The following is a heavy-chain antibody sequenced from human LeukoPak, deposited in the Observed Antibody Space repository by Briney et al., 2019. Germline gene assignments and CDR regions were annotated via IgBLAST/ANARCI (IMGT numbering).Heavy chain of an antibody. J-gene: IGHJ6*02. V-gene: IGHV4-30-2*01. CDR3: ARRKEYCGGDCYRYYYGMDV. Sequence: SQTLSLTCAVSGGSISSGGYSWSWIRQPPGKGLEWIVYIYHSGSTYYSPSLKSRVTISADRSKNQFSLKLSSVTAADTAVYYCARRKEYCGGDCYRYYYGMDVWGQGTTVTVSS. CDR1: GGSISSGGYS. CDR2: IYHSGST. D-gene: IGHD2-21*02.